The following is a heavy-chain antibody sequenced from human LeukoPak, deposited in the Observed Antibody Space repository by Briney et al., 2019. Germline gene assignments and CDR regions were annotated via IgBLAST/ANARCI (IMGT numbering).Heavy chain of an antibody. CDR1: GFSFSRFA. Sequence: GGSLRLSCAASGFSFSRFAMTWVRQAPGGGLEWVSTIRSNGATASNADSVKGRFTISRDISKNTLFLQLNSLRAEDTAVYYCARGGVVVAAIDAFDIWGQGTLVTVSS. V-gene: IGHV3-23*01. J-gene: IGHJ3*02. D-gene: IGHD2-15*01. CDR2: IRSNGATA. CDR3: ARGGVVVAAIDAFDI.